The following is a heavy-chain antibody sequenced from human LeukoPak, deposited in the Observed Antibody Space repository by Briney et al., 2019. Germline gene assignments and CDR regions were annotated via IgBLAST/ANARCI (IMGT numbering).Heavy chain of an antibody. J-gene: IGHJ4*02. CDR3: AREDYGSFDY. Sequence: ASVKVSCKASGYTFTSYVISWVRQAPGQGHEWMGWISAYNGNTNYTQKLQGRVTMTTDTSTNTAYMELRSLRSDDTAVYYCAREDYGSFDYWGQGTLVTVSS. CDR1: GYTFTSYV. D-gene: IGHD4/OR15-4a*01. V-gene: IGHV1-18*01. CDR2: ISAYNGNT.